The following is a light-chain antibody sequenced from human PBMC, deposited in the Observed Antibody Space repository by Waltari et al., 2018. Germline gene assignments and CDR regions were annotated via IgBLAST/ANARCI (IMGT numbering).Light chain of an antibody. J-gene: IGKJ1*01. CDR3: QQYGGLPWT. CDR2: DAS. CDR1: ESVSVDY. Sequence: ENVLTQSPGTLSLSPGGRATLSCRASESVSVDYLAWYQQKAGQAPRLLIYDASTRATGVPDRFSGSGPGTDFTLTISRLEPEDFAVYYCQQYGGLPWTFGQGTKVDIK. V-gene: IGKV3-20*01.